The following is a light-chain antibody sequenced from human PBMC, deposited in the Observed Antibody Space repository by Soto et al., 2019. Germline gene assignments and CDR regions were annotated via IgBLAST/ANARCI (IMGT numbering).Light chain of an antibody. V-gene: IGKV4-1*01. J-gene: IGKJ5*01. CDR2: WAS. CDR3: QQYYSTPDT. Sequence: MSESPSTLSDSVLDRITITCRASQGISTWLAWYQQKPGQPPKLLIYWASTRESGVPDRFSGSGSGTDFTLTISSLQAEDVAVYYCQQYYSTPDTFGQGTRLEIK. CDR1: QGISTW.